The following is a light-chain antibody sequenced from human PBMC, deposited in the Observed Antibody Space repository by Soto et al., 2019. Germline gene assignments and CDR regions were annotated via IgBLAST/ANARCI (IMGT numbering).Light chain of an antibody. CDR1: SSDVGSYNL. CDR2: EGS. J-gene: IGLJ3*02. Sequence: QSALTQPASESGSPGQSITISCTGTSSDVGSYNLVSWYQHHPGKAPKLMIYEGSKRPSGVSNRFSGSKSGNTASLTISGLQAEDEADYYCCSYVGSSTWVFGGGTKVTVL. CDR3: CSYVGSSTWV. V-gene: IGLV2-23*01.